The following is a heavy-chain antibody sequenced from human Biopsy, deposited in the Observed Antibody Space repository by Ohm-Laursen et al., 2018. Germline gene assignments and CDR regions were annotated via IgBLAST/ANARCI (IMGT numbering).Heavy chain of an antibody. CDR3: ARLFRLDDYWNDDPPDGFDV. J-gene: IGHJ3*01. V-gene: IGHV4-61*08. CDR2: ISDTGTT. CDR1: GGSIGGSGDY. D-gene: IGHD3-3*01. Sequence: SETLSLTCPVSGGSIGGSGDYWSWIRQPPGKGLEWIGYISDTGTTNYNPSLRGRVAMSVDTSKNQFSLQLTSVTAADTAMFFCARLFRLDDYWNDDPPDGFDVWGRGTTVSVSS.